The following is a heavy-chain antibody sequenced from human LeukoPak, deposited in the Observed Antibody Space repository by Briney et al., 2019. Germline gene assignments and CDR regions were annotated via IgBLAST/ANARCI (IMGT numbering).Heavy chain of an antibody. J-gene: IGHJ3*02. D-gene: IGHD3/OR15-3a*01. Sequence: SEALSLTCAVSGDSISNHIYYWDWLRQTPGRGLEWIGAFYYTWNTHHNPSLKSLVTIHIHTSDHRFSLHQSSVSAAHTGIYYCARLRGLSPHRCSFDIWGQGTLVTLSS. V-gene: IGHV4-39*01. CDR3: ARLRGLSPHRCSFDI. CDR2: FYYTWNT. CDR1: GDSISNHIYY.